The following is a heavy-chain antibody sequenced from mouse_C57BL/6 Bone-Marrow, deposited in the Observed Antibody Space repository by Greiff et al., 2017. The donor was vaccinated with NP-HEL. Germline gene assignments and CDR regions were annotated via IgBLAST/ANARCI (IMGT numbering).Heavy chain of an antibody. CDR1: GSTFTSFW. J-gene: IGHJ1*03. Sequence: QVQLQQSGAELAKPGASVKLSCKASGSTFTSFWMPWVKPRPGLGLVWIGYIHPSSGYTKYNQKFKDKATLTADKSSGTAYMQLSSLTYEDSAVYYCARSSPYDYERYFDVWGTGTTVTVSS. V-gene: IGHV1-7*01. CDR2: IHPSSGYT. D-gene: IGHD2-4*01. CDR3: ARSSPYDYERYFDV.